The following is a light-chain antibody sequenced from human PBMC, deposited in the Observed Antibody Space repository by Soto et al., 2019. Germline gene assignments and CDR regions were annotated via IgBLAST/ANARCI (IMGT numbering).Light chain of an antibody. CDR2: DAS. Sequence: EIVLTQSPATLSLSPGERATLSCRASQSVSSYLAWYQQKPGQAPRLLIYDASNRATGIPARFSGSGSGTDLTLSLSSLEPEDFAVYYSQQRSNWPLTFGGGTKVEIK. CDR1: QSVSSY. J-gene: IGKJ4*01. V-gene: IGKV3-11*01. CDR3: QQRSNWPLT.